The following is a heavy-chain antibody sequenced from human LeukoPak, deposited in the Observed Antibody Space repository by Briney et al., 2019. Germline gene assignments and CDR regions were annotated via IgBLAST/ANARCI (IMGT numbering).Heavy chain of an antibody. CDR1: GFTFSSYS. V-gene: IGHV3-21*01. D-gene: IGHD3-10*01. Sequence: GGSLRLSCAASGFTFSSYSMNWVRQAPGKGLEWVSSISSSSSYIYYADSVKGRFTISRDNAKNTLYLQMNSLRAEDTAVYYCARGDFPGGYYYYMDVWGKGTTVTISS. CDR3: ARGDFPGGYYYYMDV. CDR2: ISSSSSYI. J-gene: IGHJ6*03.